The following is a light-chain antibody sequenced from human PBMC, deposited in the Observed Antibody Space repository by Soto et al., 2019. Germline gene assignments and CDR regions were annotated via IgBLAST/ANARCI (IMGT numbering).Light chain of an antibody. Sequence: QAVVTQEPSFSVSPGGTVTLTCGLTSGSVSSTYNPSWYQQTPGQAPRTLIYNTNTRSSGVPDRFSGSILGNKAALTITGAQADDESDYYCALYMGSGISVFGGGTQLTVL. CDR3: ALYMGSGISV. V-gene: IGLV8-61*01. CDR1: SGSVSSTYN. J-gene: IGLJ3*02. CDR2: NTN.